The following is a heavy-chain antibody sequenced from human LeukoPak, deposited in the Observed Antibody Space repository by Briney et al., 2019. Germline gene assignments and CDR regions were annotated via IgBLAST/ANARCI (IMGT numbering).Heavy chain of an antibody. CDR3: AKDQLPKEGY. CDR1: GFTFSSYG. V-gene: IGHV3-30*02. CDR2: IRYDGSNK. Sequence: GGSLRLSCAASGFTFSSYGMHWVRQAPGKGLEWVAFIRYDGSNKYYADSVKGRFTISRDDSKNTLYLQMNSLRAEDTAVYYCAKDQLPKEGYWGQGTLVTVSS. J-gene: IGHJ4*02. D-gene: IGHD1-26*01.